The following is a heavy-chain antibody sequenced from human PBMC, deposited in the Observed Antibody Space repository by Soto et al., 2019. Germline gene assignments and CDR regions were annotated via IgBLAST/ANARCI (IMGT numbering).Heavy chain of an antibody. Sequence: QLQLQESGPGLVKPSETLSHTCTVSGGSISSSSYYWGWIRQTPGKGLEWIGSIYYSGSTYYNPSLKSRVTISVDTSKNQFSLELSSVTAADTAVYYSASTASSTSSPDYWGQGTLVTVSS. J-gene: IGHJ4*02. CDR3: ASTASSTSSPDY. CDR2: IYYSGST. D-gene: IGHD2-2*01. CDR1: GGSISSSSYY. V-gene: IGHV4-39*01.